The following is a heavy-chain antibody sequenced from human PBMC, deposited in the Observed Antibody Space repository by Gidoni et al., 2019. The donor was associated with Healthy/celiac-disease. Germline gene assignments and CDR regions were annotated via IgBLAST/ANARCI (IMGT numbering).Heavy chain of an antibody. CDR1: GFSLSNARMG. Sequence: QVTLKEYGPALAKPTETVTLTCTVSGFSLSNARMGVSWLRQPPGKALEWLAHIFSNDEKSYSTSLKSRLTISKDTSKSQVVLTMTNMDPVDTATYYCARTPEYSSSSLDFDYWGQGTLVTVSS. CDR3: ARTPEYSSSSLDFDY. J-gene: IGHJ4*02. CDR2: IFSNDEK. D-gene: IGHD6-6*01. V-gene: IGHV2-26*01.